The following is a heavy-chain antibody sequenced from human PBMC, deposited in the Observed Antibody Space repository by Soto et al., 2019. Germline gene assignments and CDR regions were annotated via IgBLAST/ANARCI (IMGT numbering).Heavy chain of an antibody. J-gene: IGHJ6*02. CDR1: GFTFSSYS. CDR2: ISSSSSYI. Sequence: GRSLRFSCAASGFTFSSYSMNWVRQAPGKGLEWVSSISSSSSYIYYADSVKGRFTISRDNAKNSLYLQMNSLRAEDTAVYYFARATRTTSSCTDVRGQRTPGTGSS. CDR3: ARATRTTSSCTDV. D-gene: IGHD1-7*01. V-gene: IGHV3-21*01.